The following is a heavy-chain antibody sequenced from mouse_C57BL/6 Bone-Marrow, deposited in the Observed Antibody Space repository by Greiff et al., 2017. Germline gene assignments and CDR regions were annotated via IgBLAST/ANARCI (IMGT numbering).Heavy chain of an antibody. V-gene: IGHV14-4*01. CDR2: IDPENGDT. CDR3: TTKGGYWYFDV. J-gene: IGHJ1*03. CDR1: GFNIKDDY. Sequence: EVQLQQSGAELVRPGASVKLSCTASGFNIKDDYMHWVKQRPEQGLEWIGWIDPENGDTEYASKFQGKATITADTSSNTAYLQLSSLTSEDTAVYYCTTKGGYWYFDVWGTGTTVTVSS.